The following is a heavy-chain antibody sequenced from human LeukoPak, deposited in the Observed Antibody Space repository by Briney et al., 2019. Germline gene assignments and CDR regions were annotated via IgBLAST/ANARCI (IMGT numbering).Heavy chain of an antibody. CDR2: IKQDGSGK. Sequence: GGSLRLSCAASGFTFSSYLMSWVRQAPGRGLEWVANIKQDGSGKYYVDSVKGRFTISRDNAKNSLYLQMNSLRAEDTAVYYCARDPYSGSYGNYYYYFMDVWGKGTTVTISS. CDR3: ARDPYSGSYGNYYYYFMDV. V-gene: IGHV3-7*01. J-gene: IGHJ6*03. CDR1: GFTFSSYL. D-gene: IGHD1-26*01.